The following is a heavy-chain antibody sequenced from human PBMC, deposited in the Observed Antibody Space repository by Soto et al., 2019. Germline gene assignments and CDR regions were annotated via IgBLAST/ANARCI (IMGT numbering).Heavy chain of an antibody. D-gene: IGHD3-22*01. CDR1: GYTFTGFY. J-gene: IGHJ5*02. CDR3: ARIRTYYYSSGSLNH. CDR2: INPNNGDT. Sequence: AXVKVSCKASGYTFTGFYLHWVRRAPGQGLEWMGWINPNNGDTNYAQGFQGRVIMTRDTSITTAYMEVSRLRSDDTAVYYCARIRTYYYSSGSLNHWGQGTQVTVSS. V-gene: IGHV1-2*02.